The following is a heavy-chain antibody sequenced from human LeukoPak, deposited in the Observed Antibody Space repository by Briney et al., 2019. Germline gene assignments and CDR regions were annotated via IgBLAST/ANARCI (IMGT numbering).Heavy chain of an antibody. CDR2: INHSGST. CDR1: GGSFSGYY. D-gene: IGHD2-21*02. V-gene: IGHV4-34*01. Sequence: SETLSLTCAVYGGSFSGYYWSWIRQPPGKWLEWIGEINHSGSTNYNPSLKSRVTISVDTSKNQFSLKLSSVTAADTAVYYCARGLYCGGDCYRTAFDIWGQGTMVTVSS. CDR3: ARGLYCGGDCYRTAFDI. J-gene: IGHJ3*02.